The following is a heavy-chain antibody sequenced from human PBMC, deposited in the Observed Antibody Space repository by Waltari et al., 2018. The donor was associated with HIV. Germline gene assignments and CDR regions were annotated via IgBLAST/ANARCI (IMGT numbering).Heavy chain of an antibody. CDR2: LSGSGDKT. Sequence: EVQLVESGGGLAQPGGSLGLSCVASGFTFGSLAMSWCRQAPGKGLEWVSALSGSGDKTYSPDSVKGRFIISRDNSKNTLYLQMNSLRAEDTAVYYCAKGSKGFDYWGQGTLVTVSS. CDR3: AKGSKGFDY. CDR1: GFTFGSLA. J-gene: IGHJ4*02. V-gene: IGHV3-23*04.